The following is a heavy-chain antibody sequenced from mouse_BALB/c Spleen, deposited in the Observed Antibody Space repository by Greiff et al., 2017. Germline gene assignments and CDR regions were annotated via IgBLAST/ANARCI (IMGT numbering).Heavy chain of an antibody. J-gene: IGHJ3*01. CDR1: GYTFTSYY. CDR2: INPSNGGT. D-gene: IGHD1-1*02. Sequence: QVQLQQSGAELVKPGASVKLSCKASGYTFTSYYMYWVKQRPGQGLEWIGEINPSNGGTNFNEKFKSKATLTVDKSSSTAYTQLSSLTSEDSAVYYCTRRDGVAWFAYWGQGTLVTVSA. V-gene: IGHV1S81*02. CDR3: TRRDGVAWFAY.